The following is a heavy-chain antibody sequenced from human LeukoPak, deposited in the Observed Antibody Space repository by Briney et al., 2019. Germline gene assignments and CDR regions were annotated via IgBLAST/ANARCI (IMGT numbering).Heavy chain of an antibody. CDR1: GFTFNSYA. D-gene: IGHD6-19*01. V-gene: IGHV3-23*01. J-gene: IGHJ4*02. CDR3: VRGTNGWSGIDY. CDR2: ISATDGST. Sequence: PGGSLRLSCAASGFTFNSYAMTWARQAPGKGLEWVSSISATDGSTFYADSVKGRFTISRDNAKNTLYLEIHSLTAEDTAIYSCVRGTNGWSGIDYWGQGTPVTVSS.